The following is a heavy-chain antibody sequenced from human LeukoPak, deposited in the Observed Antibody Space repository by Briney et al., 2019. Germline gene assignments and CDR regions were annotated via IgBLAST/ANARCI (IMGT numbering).Heavy chain of an antibody. CDR2: ISSSSSTI. J-gene: IGHJ4*02. V-gene: IGHV3-48*02. Sequence: PGGSLRLSCAASGFSFSTYTMNWVREAPGKGLDWVSYISSSSSTIYYADSVKGRFTISRDNANNSLYLQMNSLRDEDTAVYYCARARRYRSSWYHDYWRQGSLVTVSS. CDR1: GFSFSTYT. CDR3: ARARRYRSSWYHDY. D-gene: IGHD6-13*01.